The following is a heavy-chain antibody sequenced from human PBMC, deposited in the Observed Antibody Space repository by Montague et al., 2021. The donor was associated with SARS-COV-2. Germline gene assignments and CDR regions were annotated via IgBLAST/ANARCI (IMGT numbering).Heavy chain of an antibody. Sequence: SETLSLTCTVSGRSISSYYWSWIRQPPGKGLEWIGYILYTGSTNYNPSLMSRVTISVDTSKNQLSLKLSSVTTADTAVYYCATGRAGNSYAYYYGMDVWGQGTTVTVSS. CDR3: ATGRAGNSYAYYYGMDV. D-gene: IGHD4-23*01. J-gene: IGHJ6*02. V-gene: IGHV4-59*01. CDR2: ILYTGST. CDR1: GRSISSYY.